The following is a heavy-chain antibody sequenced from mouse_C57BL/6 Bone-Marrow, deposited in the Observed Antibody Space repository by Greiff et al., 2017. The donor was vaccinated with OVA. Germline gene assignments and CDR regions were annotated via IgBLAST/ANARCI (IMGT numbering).Heavy chain of an antibody. J-gene: IGHJ4*01. D-gene: IGHD1-1*01. CDR1: GFTFSDYY. CDR2: ISNGGGST. Sequence: DVKLVESGVGLVQPGGSLKLSCAASGFTFSDYYMYWVRQTPEKRLEWVAYISNGGGSTYYPDTVKARVPISRDNAKNTLYLQMSRLKSEDTAMYYCARLRVNYGAMDYWGQGTSVTVSS. V-gene: IGHV5-12*01. CDR3: ARLRVNYGAMDY.